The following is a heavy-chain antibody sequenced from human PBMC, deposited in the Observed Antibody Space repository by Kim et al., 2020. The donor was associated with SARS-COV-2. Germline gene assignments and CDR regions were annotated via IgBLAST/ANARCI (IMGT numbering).Heavy chain of an antibody. V-gene: IGHV4-34*01. CDR1: GGSFSGYY. J-gene: IGHJ4*02. CDR2: INHSGST. CDR3: ARGRGGYVWFGRPLDY. D-gene: IGHD3-10*01. Sequence: SETLSLTCAVYGGSFSGYYWSWIRQPPGKGLEWIGEINHSGSTNYNPSLKSRVTISVDTSKNQFSLKLSSVTAADTAVYYCARGRGGYVWFGRPLDYWGQGTLVTVSS.